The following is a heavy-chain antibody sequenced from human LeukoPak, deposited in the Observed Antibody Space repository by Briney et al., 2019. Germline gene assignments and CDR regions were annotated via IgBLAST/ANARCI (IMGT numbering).Heavy chain of an antibody. CDR3: AKDSHSSSWD. D-gene: IGHD6-13*01. Sequence: GGSLRLSCAASGFTFSDSAMSWVRQAPGKGLEWVAVISYDGSNKYYADSVKGRFTISRDNSKNTLYLQMNSLRAEDTAVYYCAKDSHSSSWDWGQGTLVTVSS. CDR1: GFTFSDSA. J-gene: IGHJ4*02. V-gene: IGHV3-30*18. CDR2: ISYDGSNK.